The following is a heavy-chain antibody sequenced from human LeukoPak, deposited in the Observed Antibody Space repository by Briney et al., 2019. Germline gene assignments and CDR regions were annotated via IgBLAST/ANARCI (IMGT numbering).Heavy chain of an antibody. J-gene: IGHJ4*02. CDR3: AGLVGRYSSGLYYYYFDY. Sequence: SGTLSLTCTVSGDSINSLDLWSWVRQPPGKGLEWIGEIYLSGTTHSNPSVKSRVTISIDKSKNQFFLNLSSVTAADTAVYYCAGLVGRYSSGLYYYYFDYWGQGTLVTVSS. V-gene: IGHV4-4*02. CDR2: IYLSGTT. CDR1: GDSINSLDL. D-gene: IGHD3-22*01.